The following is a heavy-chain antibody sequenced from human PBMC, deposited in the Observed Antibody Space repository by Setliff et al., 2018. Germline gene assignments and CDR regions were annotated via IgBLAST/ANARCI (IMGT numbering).Heavy chain of an antibody. J-gene: IGHJ4*01. CDR2: INPNSGGT. Sequence: ASVKVSCKVSGYTLTELSMHWVRQAPGQGLEWMGRINPNSGGTNYAQKFQGRVTMTRDTSISTAYMELSRLRSDDTAVYYCARRDGRSGYLGFDLWGHGSLVTVS. V-gene: IGHV1-2*06. CDR3: ARRDGRSGYLGFDL. CDR1: GYTLTELS. D-gene: IGHD3-22*01.